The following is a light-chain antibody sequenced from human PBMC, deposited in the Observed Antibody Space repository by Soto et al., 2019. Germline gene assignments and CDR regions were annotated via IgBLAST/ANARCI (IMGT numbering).Light chain of an antibody. J-gene: IGLJ2*01. Sequence: SYELTQAPSVSVSPGQTASITCSGDKLGDKFASWYQQRPGQSPVLVIYQDTKRPSGIPERFSGSNSGNTATLTISGTQAMDEADYYCQAWDSSAVVFGGGTKVTVL. V-gene: IGLV3-1*01. CDR3: QAWDSSAVV. CDR1: KLGDKF. CDR2: QDT.